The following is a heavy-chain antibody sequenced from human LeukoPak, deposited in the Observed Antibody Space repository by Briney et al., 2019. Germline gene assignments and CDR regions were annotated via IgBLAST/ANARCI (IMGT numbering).Heavy chain of an antibody. Sequence: GGSLRLSCAASGFTFSRYAMTWVRQAPGKGLEWVSGISGSGDSTYYADSVKGRFTISRDNSKNTLYLQMNSLRAEDTAVYFCAKPRDGYSYGAFDHWGQETLVTVSS. CDR3: AKPRDGYSYGAFDH. CDR2: ISGSGDST. V-gene: IGHV3-23*01. D-gene: IGHD5-24*01. CDR1: GFTFSRYA. J-gene: IGHJ4*02.